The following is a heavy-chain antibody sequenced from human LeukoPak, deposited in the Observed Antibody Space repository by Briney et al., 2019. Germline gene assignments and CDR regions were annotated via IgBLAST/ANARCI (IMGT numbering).Heavy chain of an antibody. Sequence: GGSLRLSCAASGFTFSSYSMNWVRQAPGKGLEWVSSISSSSSSYIYYADSVKGRFTISRDNAKNSLYLQMNSLRAEDTAVYYCARDHCSSTSCYTTYNWFDPWGQGTLVTVSS. D-gene: IGHD2-2*02. CDR3: ARDHCSSTSCYTTYNWFDP. CDR1: GFTFSSYS. V-gene: IGHV3-21*01. CDR2: ISSSSSSYI. J-gene: IGHJ5*02.